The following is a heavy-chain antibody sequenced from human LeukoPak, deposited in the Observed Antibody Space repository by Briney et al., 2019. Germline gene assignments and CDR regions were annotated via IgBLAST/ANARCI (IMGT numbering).Heavy chain of an antibody. D-gene: IGHD3-3*01. J-gene: IGHJ4*02. Sequence: SSETLSLTCTVSGDSIRRGNYYWSWIRQPAGKRLEWIGHIYSSGSTNYNPSLKSRVTISVDTSKNQFSLKLSSVTAADTAVYYCARRYSRSGYSFDYWGQGTLVTVSS. CDR3: ARRYSRSGYSFDY. V-gene: IGHV4-61*09. CDR2: IYSSGST. CDR1: GDSIRRGNYY.